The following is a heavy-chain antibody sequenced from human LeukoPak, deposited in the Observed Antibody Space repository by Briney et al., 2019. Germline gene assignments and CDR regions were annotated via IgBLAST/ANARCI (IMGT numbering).Heavy chain of an antibody. Sequence: NPSETLSLTCAVYGGSFSGYYWNWIRQPPGKGLEWIGEINHSGSTNYNPSLKSRVTISVDTSKNQFSLKLNSVTAADTAVYYCATRPTPPYYYYYMDVWGXGTTVTVSS. D-gene: IGHD4-23*01. CDR2: INHSGST. J-gene: IGHJ6*03. CDR1: GGSFSGYY. V-gene: IGHV4-34*01. CDR3: ATRPTPPYYYYYMDV.